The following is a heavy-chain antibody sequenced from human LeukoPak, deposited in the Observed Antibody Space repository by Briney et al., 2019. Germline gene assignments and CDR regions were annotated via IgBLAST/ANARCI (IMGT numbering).Heavy chain of an antibody. CDR1: GFTFSSYS. Sequence: GGSLRLSCAASGFTFSSYSMNWVRQAPGKGLEWVSYISSSSSTIYYADSVKGRFTISRDNAKNSLYLQMNSLRDEDTAVYYCARDLIPPRWYYDSSGYYYDYWGQGTLVTVSS. V-gene: IGHV3-48*02. J-gene: IGHJ4*02. D-gene: IGHD3-22*01. CDR2: ISSSSSTI. CDR3: ARDLIPPRWYYDSSGYYYDY.